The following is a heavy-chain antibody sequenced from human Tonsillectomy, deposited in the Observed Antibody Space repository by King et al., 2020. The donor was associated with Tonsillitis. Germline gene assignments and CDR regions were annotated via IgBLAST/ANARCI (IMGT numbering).Heavy chain of an antibody. J-gene: IGHJ4*02. CDR1: GFTFSSYG. Sequence: QLVQSGGGVVQPGRSLRLSCAASGFTFSSYGMHWVRQAPGKGLEWVAVISYDGSNKYYADSVKGRFTISRDNSKNTLYLQMNSLRAEDTAVYYCAKDTKTIFGVVIDWGQGTLVTVSS. V-gene: IGHV3-30*18. D-gene: IGHD3-3*01. CDR2: ISYDGSNK. CDR3: AKDTKTIFGVVID.